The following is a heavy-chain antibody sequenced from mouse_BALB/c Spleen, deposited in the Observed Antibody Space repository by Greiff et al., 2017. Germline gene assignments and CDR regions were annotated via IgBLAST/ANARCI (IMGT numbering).Heavy chain of an antibody. CDR2: IDPYDSET. V-gene: IGHV1-52*01. CDR1: GYTFTSYW. J-gene: IGHJ3*01. Sequence: QVQLKQPGAELVRPGASVKLSCKASGYTFTSYWMNWVKQRPEQGLEWIGRIDPYDSETHYNQKFKDKAILTVDKSSSTAYMQLSSLTSEDSAVYDCARWELLSTGGPWFAYWGQGTLVTVSA. CDR3: ARWELLSTGGPWFAY. D-gene: IGHD1-1*01.